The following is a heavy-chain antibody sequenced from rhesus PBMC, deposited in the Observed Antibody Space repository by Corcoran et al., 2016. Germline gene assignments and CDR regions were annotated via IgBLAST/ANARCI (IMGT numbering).Heavy chain of an antibody. V-gene: IGHV4-76*01. Sequence: QVQLQESGPGVVKPSETLSLTCAVSGGSISSGYDWSWIRQLPGKGLEGIGYIYGSSGRTNSTPSLRNRVTISKDASKNQFSLKLSSVTAADTAVYYCARFDIGTATYGLDSWGQGVVVTVSS. CDR1: GGSISSGYD. D-gene: IGHD5-36*01. CDR3: ARFDIGTATYGLDS. CDR2: IYGSSGRT. J-gene: IGHJ6*01.